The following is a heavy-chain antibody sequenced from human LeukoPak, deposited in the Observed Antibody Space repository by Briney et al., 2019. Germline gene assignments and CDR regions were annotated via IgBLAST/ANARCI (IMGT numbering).Heavy chain of an antibody. J-gene: IGHJ6*02. V-gene: IGHV1-2*04. CDR3: ARGEGYGGIYGMDV. D-gene: IGHD4-23*01. CDR1: GYTFTGYY. CDR2: INPNSGGT. Sequence: ASVKVSCKASGYTFTGYYMHWVRQAPGQGLEWMGWINPNSGGTNYAQKFQGWDTMTRDTSISTAYMELSRLRSDDTAVYYCARGEGYGGIYGMDVWGQGTTVTVSS.